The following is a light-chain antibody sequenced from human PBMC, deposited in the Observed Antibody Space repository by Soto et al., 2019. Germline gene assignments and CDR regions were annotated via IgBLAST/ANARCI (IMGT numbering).Light chain of an antibody. CDR3: LQDYGYPRT. Sequence: AIQMTQSPSSLSASVGDTVTITCRASQGIRNELAWYQQRPGKAPNLLIYASSNLLSGVPSRFRGSGSGTDFTLTISSLQPDDFVTYYCLQDYGYPRTFGQGTKVEI. J-gene: IGKJ1*01. CDR2: ASS. V-gene: IGKV1-6*01. CDR1: QGIRNE.